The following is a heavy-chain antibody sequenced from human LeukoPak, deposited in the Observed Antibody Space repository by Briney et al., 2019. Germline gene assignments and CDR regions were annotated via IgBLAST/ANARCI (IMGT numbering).Heavy chain of an antibody. J-gene: IGHJ4*02. CDR1: GFTFSSYA. CDR2: ISGSGGST. V-gene: IGHV3-23*01. D-gene: IGHD4-17*01. Sequence: GGSLRLSCAASGFTFSSYAMHWVRQAPGKGLEWVSAISGSGGSTYYAGSVKGRFTISRDNSKNTLYLQMNSLRAEDTAVYYCAMGGFGDYPTLDYWGQGTLVTVSS. CDR3: AMGGFGDYPTLDY.